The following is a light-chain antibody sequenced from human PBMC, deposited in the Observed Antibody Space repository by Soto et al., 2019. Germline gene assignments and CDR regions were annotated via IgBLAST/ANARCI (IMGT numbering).Light chain of an antibody. J-gene: IGKJ4*01. CDR1: QSVSSSY. CDR3: QQYGSSPLT. CDR2: GAS. V-gene: IGKV3-20*01. Sequence: EIVWTQSPGTLSLSPGERATLSCRASQSVSSSYLAWYQQKPGQAPRLLIYGASSTATGIPYRFSGSGSGPDFTLTISRLEPEDFAVYYCQQYGSSPLTFGGGTKVEIK.